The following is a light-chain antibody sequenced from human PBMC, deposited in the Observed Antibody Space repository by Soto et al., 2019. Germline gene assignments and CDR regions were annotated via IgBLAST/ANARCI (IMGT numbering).Light chain of an antibody. J-gene: IGKJ2*01. V-gene: IGKV3-11*01. CDR1: QSVGSN. CDR3: QQRSNWPPRYT. Sequence: EIVLTPSPATLSVSPGERVTLSCRARQSVGSNLAWYQQKPGQAPRLLIYGASTRATGIPARFSGSGSGTDFTLTISSLEPEDFAVYYCQQRSNWPPRYTFGQGTKV. CDR2: GAS.